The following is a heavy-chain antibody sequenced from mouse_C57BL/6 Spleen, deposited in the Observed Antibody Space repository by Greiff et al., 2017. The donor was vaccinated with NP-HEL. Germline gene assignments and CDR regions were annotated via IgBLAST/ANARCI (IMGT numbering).Heavy chain of an antibody. CDR2: INYDGSST. CDR3: AREGLRSPFDY. J-gene: IGHJ2*01. Sequence: EVKLVESEGGLVQPGSSMKLSCTASGFTFSDYYMAWVRQVPEKGLEWVANINYDGSSTYYLDSLKSRFIISRDNAKNILYLQMSSLKSEDTATYYCAREGLRSPFDYWGQGTTLTVSS. D-gene: IGHD1-1*01. V-gene: IGHV5-16*01. CDR1: GFTFSDYY.